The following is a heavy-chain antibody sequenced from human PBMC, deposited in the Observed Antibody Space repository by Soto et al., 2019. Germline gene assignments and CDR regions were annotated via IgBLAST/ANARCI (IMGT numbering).Heavy chain of an antibody. CDR2: INTSGGGA. V-gene: IGHV3-23*01. J-gene: IGHJ4*02. CDR3: AKNLNWNLGLNYFDY. D-gene: IGHD1-7*01. Sequence: EVQLLESGGGLVQPGGSLRLSCAASGFTFSSYAMSWVRRAPGKGLEWVSAINTSGGGAYYTDSVKGRFTISRDNSKNTLYLQMNSLRAEDTAVYYCAKNLNWNLGLNYFDYWGQGTLVTVSS. CDR1: GFTFSSYA.